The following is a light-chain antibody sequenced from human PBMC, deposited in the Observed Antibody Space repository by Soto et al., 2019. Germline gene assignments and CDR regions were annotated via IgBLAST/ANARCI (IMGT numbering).Light chain of an antibody. CDR2: GAS. J-gene: IGKJ1*01. V-gene: IGKV3-20*01. CDR1: QSLSSSY. CDR3: QQYGSATWT. Sequence: EIVLTQSPGTLSFSPREKNNNSCRGSQSLSSSYLAWYQQKPGQAPRLLIYGASRRATGIPDRFSGSGSGTDFTLTISTLEPEDFAMYYCQQYGSATWTFGQGTKVDIK.